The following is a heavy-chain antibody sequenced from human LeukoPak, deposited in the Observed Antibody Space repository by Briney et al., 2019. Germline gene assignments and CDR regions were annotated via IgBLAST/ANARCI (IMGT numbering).Heavy chain of an antibody. J-gene: IGHJ4*02. CDR2: ISGSGGST. CDR1: GFTFSSYA. D-gene: IGHD3-10*02. CDR3: AKMTPQYYYVWDYFDY. V-gene: IGHV3-23*01. Sequence: PGGSLRLSCAASGFTFSSYAMSWVRQAPGKGLEWVSAISGSGGSTYYADSVKGRFTVSRDNSKNTLYLQMNSLRAEDTAVYYCAKMTPQYYYVWDYFDYWGQGTLVTVSS.